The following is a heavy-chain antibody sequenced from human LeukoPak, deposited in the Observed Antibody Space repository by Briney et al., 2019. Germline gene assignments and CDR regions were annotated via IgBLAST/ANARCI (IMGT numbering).Heavy chain of an antibody. Sequence: SETLSLTCTVSSGSISTSNYCWGWVRQPPGKALEWIGNIFYSGSTYYSPSLKSRVTISLDTSRNQFSLKLSSVTAADTAVYYCARGPGVRAYYYYYMDVWGKGTTVTVSS. J-gene: IGHJ6*03. D-gene: IGHD2-8*01. CDR3: ARGPGVRAYYYYYMDV. CDR1: SGSISTSNYC. V-gene: IGHV4-39*07. CDR2: IFYSGST.